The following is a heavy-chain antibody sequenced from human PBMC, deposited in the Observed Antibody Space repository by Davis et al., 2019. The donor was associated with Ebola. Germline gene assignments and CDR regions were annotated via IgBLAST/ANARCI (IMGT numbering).Heavy chain of an antibody. CDR3: ARDPSNYYDSSGYWVY. J-gene: IGHJ4*02. V-gene: IGHV1-18*04. D-gene: IGHD3-22*01. CDR2: ISAYNGNT. CDR1: AYTFTIYG. Sequence: ASAQVSCNASAYTFTIYGISWVRQAPGQGLEWMGWISAYNGNTNYAQKIQGRVTMTTDTSTSTAYMELRSLRSDDTAVYYCARDPSNYYDSSGYWVYWGQGTLVTVSS.